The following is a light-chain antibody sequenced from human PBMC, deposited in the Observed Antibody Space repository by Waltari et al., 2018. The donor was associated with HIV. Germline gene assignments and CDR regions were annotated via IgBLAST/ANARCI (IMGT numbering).Light chain of an antibody. Sequence: DIQMTQSPSTLSASVGDRVTITCRASQSVSNWLAWYQQKPGKAPEILISKASTLKSGVPSRFSGSGSWTEFTLTSSNLQPEDFATYYCQQYSGWSRTFGKGTKV. CDR1: QSVSNW. J-gene: IGKJ1*01. V-gene: IGKV1-5*03. CDR3: QQYSGWSRT. CDR2: KAS.